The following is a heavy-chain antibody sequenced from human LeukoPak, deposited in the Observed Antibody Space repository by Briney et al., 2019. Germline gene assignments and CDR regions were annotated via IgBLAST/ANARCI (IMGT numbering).Heavy chain of an antibody. CDR2: IWFDGSNK. V-gene: IGHV3-33*08. D-gene: IGHD2-21*02. Sequence: PGGSLRLSCAASGFTFSSYWMSWVRQAPGKGLEWVAVIWFDGSNKYYADSVKGRFTISRDNSKNTLFLQMNSLRVEDTAVYYCARDATDGGDCFFDYWGQGTLVTVSS. CDR3: ARDATDGGDCFFDY. J-gene: IGHJ4*02. CDR1: GFTFSSYW.